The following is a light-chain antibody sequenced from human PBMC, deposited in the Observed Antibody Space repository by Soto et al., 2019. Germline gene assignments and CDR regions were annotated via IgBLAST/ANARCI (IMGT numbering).Light chain of an antibody. Sequence: EILMTQSPATLSASPGERATLSCRASQSVDSNLAWYQQKPGQAPRLLIYGASTRATGISARFSGSGSGTEFTLTNSGLQSEDFGVYYCQQYNNWWTFGQGTKVDIK. CDR3: QQYNNWWT. CDR2: GAS. J-gene: IGKJ1*01. CDR1: QSVDSN. V-gene: IGKV3-15*01.